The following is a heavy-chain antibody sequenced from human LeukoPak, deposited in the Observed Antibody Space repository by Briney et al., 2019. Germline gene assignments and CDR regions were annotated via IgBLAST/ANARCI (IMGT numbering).Heavy chain of an antibody. J-gene: IGHJ4*02. V-gene: IGHV4-39*07. D-gene: IGHD3-16*01. CDR3: AREGDLNDY. Sequence: SETLSLTCTVSGGSISTSRYYWGWIRQPPGKGLEWIGSMHYSGSTYYNPSLKSRVTISVDTSKNQFSLKLSSVTAADTAVYYCAREGDLNDYWGQGTLVTVSS. CDR1: GGSISTSRYY. CDR2: MHYSGST.